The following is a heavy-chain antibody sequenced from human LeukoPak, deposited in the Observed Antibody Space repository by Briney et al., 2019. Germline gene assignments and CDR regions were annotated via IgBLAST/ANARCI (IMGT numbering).Heavy chain of an antibody. CDR1: GFTFSSYG. V-gene: IGHV3-30*03. CDR3: ATKSLSGSCRY. J-gene: IGHJ4*02. CDR2: ISYDGSNK. Sequence: GSLRLSCAASGFTFSSYGMHWVRQAPGKGLEWVAVISYDGSNKYYADSVKGRFTISRDNSKNTLYLQMNSLRAEDTAVYYCATKSLSGSCRYWGQGTLVTVSS. D-gene: IGHD1-26*01.